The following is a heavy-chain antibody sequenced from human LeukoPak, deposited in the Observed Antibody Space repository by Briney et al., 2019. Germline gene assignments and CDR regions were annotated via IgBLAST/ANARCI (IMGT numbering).Heavy chain of an antibody. J-gene: IGHJ4*02. CDR1: GFTFSNYW. D-gene: IGHD3/OR15-3a*01. CDR3: AKGGLATTIDY. CDR2: IKSDGSST. Sequence: GGSLRLSCAASGFTFSNYWMHWVRQAPGKGLVWVARIKSDGSSTSYADSVKGRFTISRDNAKNTLYLQMNSLRAEDTAVYYCAKGGLATTIDYWGQGTLVTVSS. V-gene: IGHV3-74*01.